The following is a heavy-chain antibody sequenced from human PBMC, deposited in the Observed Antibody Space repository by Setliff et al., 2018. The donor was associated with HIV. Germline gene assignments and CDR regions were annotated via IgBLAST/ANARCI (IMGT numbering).Heavy chain of an antibody. Sequence: PSETLSLTCTVTGGSISTNNFYWGWIRQPPGEGLQWIGSIYFTGDSYYDPSLKSRVTISVDTSKNQFSLRVNSVTAADTAVYYCARSLVPSGYYYGRHAFDIWGQGTKVTVSS. D-gene: IGHD3-22*01. CDR2: IYFTGDS. CDR3: ARSLVPSGYYYGRHAFDI. V-gene: IGHV4-39*07. CDR1: GGSISTNNFY. J-gene: IGHJ3*02.